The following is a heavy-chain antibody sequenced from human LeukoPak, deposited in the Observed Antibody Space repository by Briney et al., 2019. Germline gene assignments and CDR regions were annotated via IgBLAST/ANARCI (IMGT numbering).Heavy chain of an antibody. V-gene: IGHV1-2*04. CDR3: AREAVAGEFDY. Sequence: ASVNVSFKASGYTFTVYYMHWVRQAPGQGLEWMGWINPNSGGTNYAQKFQGWVTMTRDTSISTAYMELGRLRSDDTAVYYCAREAVAGEFDYWGQGTLVTVSS. CDR1: GYTFTVYY. D-gene: IGHD6-19*01. CDR2: INPNSGGT. J-gene: IGHJ4*02.